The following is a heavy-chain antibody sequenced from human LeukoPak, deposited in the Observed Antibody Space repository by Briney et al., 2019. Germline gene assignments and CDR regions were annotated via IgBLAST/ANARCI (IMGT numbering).Heavy chain of an antibody. CDR3: ARVSAAGGGYYYYMDV. V-gene: IGHV4-59*08. J-gene: IGHJ6*03. CDR2: IYYSGST. D-gene: IGHD6-13*01. CDR1: GGSISSYY. Sequence: SETLSLTCTVSGGSISSYYWSWIRQPPGKGLEWIGYIYYSGSTNYNPSLKSRVTISVDTSKNQFSLKLSSVTAADTAVYYCARVSAAGGGYYYYMDVWGKGTTVTVSS.